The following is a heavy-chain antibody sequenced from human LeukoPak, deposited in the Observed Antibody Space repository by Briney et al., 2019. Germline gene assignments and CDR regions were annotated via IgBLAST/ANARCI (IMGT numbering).Heavy chain of an antibody. CDR1: GFTFSSYA. V-gene: IGHV3-23*01. J-gene: IGHJ3*02. Sequence: PGGSLRLSCAASGFTFSSYAMSWVRQAPGKGLEWVSAISGSGGSTYYADSVKGRFTISRANSKNTLYLQMNSLRAEDTAVYYCAKGDSYCGGDCYPFDAFDIWGQGTMVTVSS. D-gene: IGHD2-21*01. CDR2: ISGSGGST. CDR3: AKGDSYCGGDCYPFDAFDI.